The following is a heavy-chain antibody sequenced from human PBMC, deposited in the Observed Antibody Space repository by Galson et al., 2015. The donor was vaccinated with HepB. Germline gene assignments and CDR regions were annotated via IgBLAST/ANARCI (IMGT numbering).Heavy chain of an antibody. J-gene: IGHJ4*02. CDR1: GFTFSNYA. CDR3: AKMGSYSSGWYDY. D-gene: IGHD6-19*01. CDR2: ISGGGDST. V-gene: IGHV3-23*01. Sequence: SLRLSCAASGFTFSNYAMSWVRQAPGKGLEWVPVISGGGDSTYYADSVKGRFTISRDNYKNTQYLQMNSLKAEDSAVYYCAKMGSYSSGWYDYWGQGTLVTVSS.